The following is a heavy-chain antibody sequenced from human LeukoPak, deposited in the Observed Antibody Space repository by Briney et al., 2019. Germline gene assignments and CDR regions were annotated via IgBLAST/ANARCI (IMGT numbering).Heavy chain of an antibody. CDR2: ISYDGSNK. CDR3: GREPPMVRGVSIDY. Sequence: PGGSLRLSCAASGFTFSSYGMHWVRQAPGKGLEWVAVISYDGSNKYYADSVKGRFTISRDNAKNSLYLQMNSLRAEDTAVYYCGREPPMVRGVSIDYWGQGTLVTVSS. CDR1: GFTFSSYG. D-gene: IGHD3-10*01. J-gene: IGHJ4*02. V-gene: IGHV3-30*03.